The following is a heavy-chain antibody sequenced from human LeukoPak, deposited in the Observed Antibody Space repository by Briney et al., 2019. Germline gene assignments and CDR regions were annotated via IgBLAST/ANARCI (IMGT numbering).Heavy chain of an antibody. J-gene: IGHJ6*04. CDR3: AELGITMIGGV. CDR1: GFTFSNAW. CDR2: ISSSGSTI. V-gene: IGHV3-11*04. D-gene: IGHD3-10*02. Sequence: PGGSLRLSCAASGFTFSNAWMSWVCQAPGKGLEWVSYISSSGSTIYYADSVKGRFTISRDNAKNSLYLQMNSLRAEDTAVYYCAELGITMIGGVWGKGTTVTISS.